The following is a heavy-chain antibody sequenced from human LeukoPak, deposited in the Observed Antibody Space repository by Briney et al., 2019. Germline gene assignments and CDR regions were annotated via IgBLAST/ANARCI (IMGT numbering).Heavy chain of an antibody. V-gene: IGHV3-7*04. Sequence: GGTLRLSCAASGFTFNTYGMSWVRQAPGKGLEWVANIKEDGSEKYYVDSVKGRFTISRDNAKNSLFLQMNSLRVEDTAVYFCSGGSRFVDYWGQGTLVTVSS. CDR2: IKEDGSEK. CDR3: SGGSRFVDY. CDR1: GFTFNTYG. J-gene: IGHJ4*02. D-gene: IGHD3-10*01.